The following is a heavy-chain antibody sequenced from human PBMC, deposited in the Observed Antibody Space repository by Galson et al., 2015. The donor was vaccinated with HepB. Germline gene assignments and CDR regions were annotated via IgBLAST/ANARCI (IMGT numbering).Heavy chain of an antibody. V-gene: IGHV1-18*01. CDR3: ARGWYQLQPTEKGSHFDY. CDR2: ISAYNGNT. D-gene: IGHD2-2*01. J-gene: IGHJ4*02. Sequence: SVKVSCKASGYTFTSYGISWVRQAPGQGLEWMGWISAYNGNTNYAQKLQGRVTMTTDTSTCTAYMELRSLRSDDTAVYYCARGWYQLQPTEKGSHFDYWGQGTLVTVSS. CDR1: GYTFTSYG.